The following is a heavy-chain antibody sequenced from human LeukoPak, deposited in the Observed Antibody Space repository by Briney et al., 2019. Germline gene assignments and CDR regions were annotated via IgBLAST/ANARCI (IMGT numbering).Heavy chain of an antibody. D-gene: IGHD3-3*01. CDR1: GYSFTSYW. V-gene: IGHV5-51*01. CDR2: IYPGDSDT. CDR3: ARPALPGPPRFLGWLPDDY. J-gene: IGHJ4*02. Sequence: GESLKISCKGSGYSFTSYWIGWVRQMPGKGLEWMGIIYPGDSDTRYSPSFQGQVTISADKSISTAYLQWSSLKASDTAMYYCARPALPGPPRFLGWLPDDYWGQGTLVTVSS.